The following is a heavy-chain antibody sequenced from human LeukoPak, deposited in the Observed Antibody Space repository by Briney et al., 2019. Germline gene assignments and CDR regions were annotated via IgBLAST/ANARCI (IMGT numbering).Heavy chain of an antibody. D-gene: IGHD3-10*01. CDR2: ISGSGGGT. J-gene: IGHJ3*02. V-gene: IGHV3-23*01. Sequence: PSETLSLTCTVSGGSISSGGYYWSWVRQSPGNGLEWVSAISGSGGGTYYADSVKGRFTISRDDSKNTLSLQMNSLRAEDTAVFYCARSIYASGSYYAFDIWGQGTMVTVSS. CDR1: GGSISSGGYY. CDR3: ARSIYASGSYYAFDI.